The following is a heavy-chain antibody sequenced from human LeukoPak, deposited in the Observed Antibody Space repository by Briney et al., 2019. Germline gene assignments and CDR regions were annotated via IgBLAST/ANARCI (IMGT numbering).Heavy chain of an antibody. J-gene: IGHJ6*04. CDR3: ARAAWSGNLGMDV. Sequence: GGSLRLSCAASGFTFSSYWMSWVRQAPGKGLEWVANIKQDGSEEYYVDSVKGRFTISRDNAKNSLYLQMNSLRAEDTAVYYCARAAWSGNLGMDVWGKGTTVTVSS. D-gene: IGHD3-3*01. V-gene: IGHV3-7*01. CDR1: GFTFSSYW. CDR2: IKQDGSEE.